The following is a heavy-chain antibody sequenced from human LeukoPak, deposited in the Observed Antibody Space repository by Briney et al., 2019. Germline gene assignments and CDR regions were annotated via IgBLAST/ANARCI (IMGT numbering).Heavy chain of an antibody. V-gene: IGHV1-2*06. D-gene: IGHD4-17*01. CDR1: GYTFTGYY. J-gene: IGHJ4*02. Sequence: ASVKVSCKASGYTFTGYYIHWVRQAPGQGLEWTGRINPNSGGTNYAQKFQGRVTMTRDTSISTAYMELSRLRSDDTAVYYCAREWSYGDYYDYWGQGTLVTVSS. CDR2: INPNSGGT. CDR3: AREWSYGDYYDY.